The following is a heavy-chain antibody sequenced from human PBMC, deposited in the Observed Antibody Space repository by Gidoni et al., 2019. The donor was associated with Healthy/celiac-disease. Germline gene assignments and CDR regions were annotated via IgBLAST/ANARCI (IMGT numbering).Heavy chain of an antibody. Sequence: QVQLQESGPGLVKPSQTLSLTCTVSGGSISSGSYYWSWLRQPAGKGLEWIGRIYTSGSTNYNPSLKSRVTISVDTSKNQFSLKLSSVTAADTAVYYCAREYIQTSGSGSYLLYWGQGTLVTVSS. D-gene: IGHD1-26*01. CDR3: AREYIQTSGSGSYLLY. V-gene: IGHV4-61*02. CDR1: GGSISSGSYY. CDR2: IYTSGST. J-gene: IGHJ4*02.